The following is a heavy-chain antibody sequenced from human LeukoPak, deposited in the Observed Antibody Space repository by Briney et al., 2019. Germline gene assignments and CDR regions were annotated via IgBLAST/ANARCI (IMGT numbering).Heavy chain of an antibody. CDR2: IYTSGST. D-gene: IGHD6-19*01. V-gene: IGHV4-61*02. CDR3: ARFKRADGWSYFDY. Sequence: RTSETLSLTCTVSGGSISSGSYYWSWIRQPAGKGLEWIGRIYTSGSTNYNPSLKSRVTISVDTSKNQFSLKLSSVTAADTAVYYCARFKRADGWSYFDYWGQGTLVTVSS. CDR1: GGSISSGSYY. J-gene: IGHJ4*02.